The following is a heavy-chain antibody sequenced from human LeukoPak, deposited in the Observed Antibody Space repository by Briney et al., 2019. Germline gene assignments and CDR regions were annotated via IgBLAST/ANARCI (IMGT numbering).Heavy chain of an antibody. J-gene: IGHJ3*02. CDR1: GFTFSLYW. CDR2: IKQDGSEE. V-gene: IGHV3-7*01. Sequence: QTGGSLRLSCVVSGFTFSLYWMNWVRQAPGKGLEWVANIKQDGSEEYYVDSVKGRFTISRDNAKNSLYLQMNSLRVEDTAVYYCARDLELDFYGAFDIWGQGTMVTVSS. D-gene: IGHD3/OR15-3a*01. CDR3: ARDLELDFYGAFDI.